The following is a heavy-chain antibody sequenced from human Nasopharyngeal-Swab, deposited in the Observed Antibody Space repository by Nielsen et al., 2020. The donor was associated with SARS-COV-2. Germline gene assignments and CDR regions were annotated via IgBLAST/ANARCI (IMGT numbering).Heavy chain of an antibody. CDR2: INPRGGST. J-gene: IGHJ4*02. CDR3: ARITVAAADY. CDR1: GYTFTSYY. Sequence: ASVKVSCKAYGYTFTSYYMHWERQAPGQGLEWMGIINPRGGSTSYAQKFQGRVTMTRDTSTSTVYMELSSLRSEDTAVYYCARITVAAADYWGQGTLVTVSS. D-gene: IGHD6-19*01. V-gene: IGHV1-46*01.